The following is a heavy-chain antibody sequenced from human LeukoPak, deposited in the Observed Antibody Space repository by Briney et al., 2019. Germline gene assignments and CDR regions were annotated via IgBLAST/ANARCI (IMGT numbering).Heavy chain of an antibody. CDR2: ISSDGRNK. J-gene: IGHJ4*02. CDR1: GFTFTSFS. V-gene: IGHV3-30*04. CDR3: ARDRKYYFDY. Sequence: PGGSLRLSCSASGFTFTSFSLHWVRLAPGKGLEWVAFISSDGRNKFSADSVRARLTISRDNSNNMLYLQMNSLRTEDTAVYYCARDRKYYFDYWGQGTLVTVSS.